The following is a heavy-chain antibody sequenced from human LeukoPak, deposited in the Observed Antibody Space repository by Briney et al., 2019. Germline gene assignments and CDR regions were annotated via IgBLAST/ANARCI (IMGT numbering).Heavy chain of an antibody. V-gene: IGHV3-9*01. CDR2: ISWNSGSI. D-gene: IGHD2-2*01. CDR3: AKAYCSSTSCYDLDY. CDR1: GFTFDDYA. Sequence: GGSLRLSCAASGFTFDDYAMHWVRQAPGKGLEWVSGISWNSGSIGYADPVKGRFTISRDNAKNSLYLQMNSLRAEDTALYYCAKAYCSSTSCYDLDYWGQGTLVTVSS. J-gene: IGHJ4*02.